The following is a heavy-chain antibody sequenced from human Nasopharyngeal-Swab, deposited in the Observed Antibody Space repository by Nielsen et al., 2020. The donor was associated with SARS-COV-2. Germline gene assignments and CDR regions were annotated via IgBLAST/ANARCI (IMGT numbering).Heavy chain of an antibody. CDR3: AKDGAYDTMIVVVIKGPAFDI. CDR1: GFNFDDYG. J-gene: IGHJ3*02. V-gene: IGHV3-20*04. D-gene: IGHD3-22*01. CDR2: INWNGGST. Sequence: GGSLRLSCEASGFNFDDYGMSWVRQAPGKGLEWVSGINWNGGSTGYADSVKGRFTISRDNSKNTLYLQMNSLRAEDTAVYYCAKDGAYDTMIVVVIKGPAFDIWGQGTMVTVSS.